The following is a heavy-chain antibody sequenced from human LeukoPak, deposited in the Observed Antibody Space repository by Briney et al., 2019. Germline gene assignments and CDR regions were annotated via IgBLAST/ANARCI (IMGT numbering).Heavy chain of an antibody. D-gene: IGHD3-9*01. Sequence: PGGSLRLSCAASGFTFSSYAMSSVRQAPGKGLERVSAISGSGGSTYYADSVKGRFTISRDNSKNTLYLQMNSLRAEDTAVYYCAKSAHYDILTPSDYWGQGTLVTVSS. CDR1: GFTFSSYA. V-gene: IGHV3-23*01. CDR3: AKSAHYDILTPSDY. CDR2: ISGSGGST. J-gene: IGHJ4*02.